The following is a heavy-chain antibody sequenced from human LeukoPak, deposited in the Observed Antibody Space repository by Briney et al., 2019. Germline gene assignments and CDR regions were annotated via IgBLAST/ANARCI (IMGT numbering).Heavy chain of an antibody. CDR2: INPNSGGT. CDR1: GYTFTGYY. Sequence: ASVKVSCKASGYTFTGYYMHWVRQAPGQGLEWMGWINPNSGGTNYAQKFQGWVTMTRNTSISTAYMELSSLRSEDTAVYYCAIALSGWYARDAFDIWGQGTMVTVSS. V-gene: IGHV1-2*04. J-gene: IGHJ3*02. CDR3: AIALSGWYARDAFDI. D-gene: IGHD2-2*01.